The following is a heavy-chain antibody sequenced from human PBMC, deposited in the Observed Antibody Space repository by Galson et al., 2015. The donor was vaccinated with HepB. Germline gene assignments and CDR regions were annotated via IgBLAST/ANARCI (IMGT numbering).Heavy chain of an antibody. CDR1: GGTFSSSA. D-gene: IGHD2-2*01. V-gene: IGHV1-69*13. Sequence: SVKVSCKASGGTFSSSAISWVRQAPGQGLEWMGGIIPIFGTANYAQKFQGRVTITADESTSTAYLELSSLRSEETAVDYWSGEIVVVPAATSRWFDPWGQGTLVTVSS. J-gene: IGHJ5*02. CDR3: SGEIVVVPAATSRWFDP. CDR2: IIPIFGTA.